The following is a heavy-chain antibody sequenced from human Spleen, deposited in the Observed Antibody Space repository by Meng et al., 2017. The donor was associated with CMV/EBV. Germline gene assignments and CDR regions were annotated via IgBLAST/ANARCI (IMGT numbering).Heavy chain of an antibody. D-gene: IGHD1-1*01. Sequence: SGGTFSNYGVNWVRQAPGQGLEWMGGIIPLLGTANYARKFQGRVTITTDESTTTAFMELSSLRSDDTAVYYCAREGVVGTTIYFDYWGQGTLVTVSS. CDR3: AREGVVGTTIYFDY. CDR2: IIPLLGTA. CDR1: GGTFSNYG. J-gene: IGHJ4*02. V-gene: IGHV1-69*05.